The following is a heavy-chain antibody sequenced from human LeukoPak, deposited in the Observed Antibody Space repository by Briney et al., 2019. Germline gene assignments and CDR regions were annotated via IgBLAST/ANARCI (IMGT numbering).Heavy chain of an antibody. J-gene: IGHJ4*02. CDR2: IHYSGAT. V-gene: IGHV4-59*01. CDR3: ARDSTSVSLDY. CDR1: GASISPLY. Sequence: SETLSLTCSVSGASISPLYWSWFRQSPGRGPEWIGYIHYSGATNYNTSLESRVSISLDMSKNQFSLRLSSVSAVDTAVYYCARDSTSVSLDYWGQGTLVTVSS. D-gene: IGHD5/OR15-5a*01.